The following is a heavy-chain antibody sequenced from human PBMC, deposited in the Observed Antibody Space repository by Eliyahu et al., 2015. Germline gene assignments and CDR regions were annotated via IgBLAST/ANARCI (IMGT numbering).Heavy chain of an antibody. CDR3: AKLAVAGTYPDY. CDR1: GFTFSSYA. D-gene: IGHD6-19*01. Sequence: SCAASGFTFSSYAMSWVRQAPGKGLEWVSAISGSGGSTYYADSVKGRFTISRDNSKNTLYLQMNSLRAEDTAVYYCAKLAVAGTYPDYWGQGTLVTVSS. V-gene: IGHV3-23*01. CDR2: ISGSGGST. J-gene: IGHJ4*02.